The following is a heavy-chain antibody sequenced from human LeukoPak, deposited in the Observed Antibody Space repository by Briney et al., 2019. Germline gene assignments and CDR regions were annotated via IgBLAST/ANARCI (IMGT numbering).Heavy chain of an antibody. Sequence: ASVKVSCKASGYTFTSYGISWVRQAPGQGLEWMGWISAYNGNTNYAQKLQGRVTMTTDTSTSTAYMELRSLRSDDTAVYYCARVDGAPPLWVMDVWGQGTTVTVSS. CDR3: ARVDGAPPLWVMDV. D-gene: IGHD3-10*01. CDR1: GYTFTSYG. J-gene: IGHJ6*02. V-gene: IGHV1-18*01. CDR2: ISAYNGNT.